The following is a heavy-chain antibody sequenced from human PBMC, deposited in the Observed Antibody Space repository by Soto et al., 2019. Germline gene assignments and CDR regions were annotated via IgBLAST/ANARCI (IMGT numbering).Heavy chain of an antibody. D-gene: IGHD5-12*01. J-gene: IGHJ4*02. CDR3: ARGPSSGCFDS. Sequence: ASVKVSCKTSGYTFTTFFLHWMRQAPGQRLEWMGWINPANGDTMYSQKFLGRVSNTRDTSATTAYMELTYLTSEDTAIYYCARGPSSGCFDSWGQGTLVTVSS. V-gene: IGHV1-3*01. CDR2: INPANGDT. CDR1: GYTFTTFF.